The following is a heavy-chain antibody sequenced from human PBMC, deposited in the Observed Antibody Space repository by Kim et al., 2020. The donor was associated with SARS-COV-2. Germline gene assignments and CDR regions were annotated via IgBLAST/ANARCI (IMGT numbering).Heavy chain of an antibody. Sequence: GGTNYALKLQGRVTVARDTSITTVYLELTRLRFDDTAVYYCARSSLLDFDYWGQGTLVTVSS. CDR2: GGT. CDR3: ARSSLLDFDY. V-gene: IGHV1-2*02. D-gene: IGHD3-10*01. J-gene: IGHJ4*02.